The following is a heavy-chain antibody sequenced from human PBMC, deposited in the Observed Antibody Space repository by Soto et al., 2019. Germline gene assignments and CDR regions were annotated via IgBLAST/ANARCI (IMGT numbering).Heavy chain of an antibody. CDR3: ARAEFPSAGSN. CDR2: IIPIIGKA. J-gene: IGHJ4*02. V-gene: IGHV1-69*10. CDR1: GGTFSSYA. D-gene: IGHD2-21*01. Sequence: GASVKVSWKASGGTFSSYAISWGRQAPGQRLEWTGGIIPIIGKANYAQKFQGRVTMTTDTSTSTAYMELRSLRSDDTAVYYCARAEFPSAGSNWGQGTLLTVSS.